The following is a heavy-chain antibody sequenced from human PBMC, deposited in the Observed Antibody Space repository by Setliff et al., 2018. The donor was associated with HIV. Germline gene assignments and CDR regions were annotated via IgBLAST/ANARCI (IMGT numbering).Heavy chain of an antibody. CDR2: ITSRSSYM. Sequence: GGSLRLSCAASGFTFSSYSMNWVRQAPGKGLEWVSSITSRSSYMYYADSVKGRFTISRDNAKNSLYLQMNSLRAEDTAVYYCARDGYSYGFFDYWGQGTQVTVSS. CDR1: GFTFSSYS. D-gene: IGHD5-18*01. CDR3: ARDGYSYGFFDY. J-gene: IGHJ4*02. V-gene: IGHV3-21*01.